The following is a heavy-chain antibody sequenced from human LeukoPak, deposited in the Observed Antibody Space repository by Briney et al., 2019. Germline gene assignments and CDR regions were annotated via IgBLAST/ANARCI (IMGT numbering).Heavy chain of an antibody. V-gene: IGHV4-4*09. Sequence: PGGSLRLSCAASGFTFDDYAMHWVRQAPGKGLEWIGYIHTSGSNNQYPSLKSRVTISVDKSKNHFSLRLTSVTAADTAVYYCARLSAAVHLGAFDLWGQGTMVTVSS. CDR1: GFTFDDYA. D-gene: IGHD3-3*01. CDR3: ARLSAAVHLGAFDL. CDR2: IHTSGSN. J-gene: IGHJ3*01.